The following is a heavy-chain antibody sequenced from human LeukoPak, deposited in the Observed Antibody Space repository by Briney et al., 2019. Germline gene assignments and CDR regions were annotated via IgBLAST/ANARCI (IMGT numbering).Heavy chain of an antibody. CDR3: ARQSGGYYAPDY. Sequence: PSETLSLTCTVSGGSIYSSNYFWGWVRQPPGKGLEWIGSIYYSGSSYYSPSLRSRVTISVDTSKNQFSLKLSSVTAADTAVYYCARQSGGYYAPDYWGQGTLVTVSS. CDR1: GGSIYSSNYF. V-gene: IGHV4-39*01. D-gene: IGHD1-26*01. CDR2: IYYSGSS. J-gene: IGHJ4*02.